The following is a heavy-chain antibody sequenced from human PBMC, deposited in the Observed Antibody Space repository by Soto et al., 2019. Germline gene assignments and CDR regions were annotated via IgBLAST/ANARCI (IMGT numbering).Heavy chain of an antibody. Sequence: ASVKVSCKASGGTFNNYAISWVRQAPGQGLELMGGIIPIFGTANYAQKFQGRLTITADESTGTAYMELSSLRSEDTAVYYCARDAHYGSGYDYWGQGTLVTAPQ. CDR3: ARDAHYGSGYDY. D-gene: IGHD2-15*01. CDR2: IIPIFGTA. J-gene: IGHJ4*02. V-gene: IGHV1-69*13. CDR1: GGTFNNYA.